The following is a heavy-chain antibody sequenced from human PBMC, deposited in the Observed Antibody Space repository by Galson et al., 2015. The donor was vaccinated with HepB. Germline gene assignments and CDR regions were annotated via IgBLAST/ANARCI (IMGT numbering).Heavy chain of an antibody. CDR1: GFTFSSYW. CDR3: ARGGVAATLSYYYYYYGMDV. D-gene: IGHD2-15*01. Sequence: SLRLSCAASGFTFSSYWMSWVRQAPGKGLEWVANIKQDGSEKYYVDSVKGRFTISRDNAKNSPYLQMNSLRAEDTAVYYCARGGVAATLSYYYYYYGMDVWGQGTTVTVSS. V-gene: IGHV3-7*03. J-gene: IGHJ6*02. CDR2: IKQDGSEK.